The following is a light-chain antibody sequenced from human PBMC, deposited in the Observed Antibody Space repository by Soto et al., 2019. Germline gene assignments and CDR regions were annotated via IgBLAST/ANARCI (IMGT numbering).Light chain of an antibody. J-gene: IGLJ2*01. CDR1: NSDIGRHDY. Sequence: QSVLTQPASVAGPPGQSITISCTGSNSDIGRHDYVSWYQHHPGKVPKVIIYEVIHRPSGVSNRFSGSKSGNTASLTISGRQAADEADYYCISYSSGATLLLFGGGTEVTVL. CDR3: ISYSSGATLLL. V-gene: IGLV2-14*01. CDR2: EVI.